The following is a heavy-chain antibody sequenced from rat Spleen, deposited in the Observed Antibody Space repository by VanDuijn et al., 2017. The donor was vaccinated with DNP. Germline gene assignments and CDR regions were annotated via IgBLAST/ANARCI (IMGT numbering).Heavy chain of an antibody. CDR2: INTGSGGT. D-gene: IGHD1-3*01. V-gene: IGHV1-43*01. J-gene: IGHJ2*01. Sequence: QVQLRQSGAELAEPGSSVKISCKSSGYTFTVNYIGWIKQTTGQGLEYIGYINTGSGGTNYNEKFKGKATLTVDKSSSTAFMQLSSLTPDDSAVYYCARWTVATAFDYWGQGVMVTVSS. CDR3: ARWTVATAFDY. CDR1: GYTFTVNY.